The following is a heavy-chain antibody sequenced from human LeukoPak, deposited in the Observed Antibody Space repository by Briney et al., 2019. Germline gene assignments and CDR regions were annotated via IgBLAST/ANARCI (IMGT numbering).Heavy chain of an antibody. D-gene: IGHD6-13*01. Sequence: GGSLRLSCAASGFTFSSYAMSWVRQAPGKGLEWVSAISGSGGSTYYADSVKGRFTISRDNSKNTLYLQMNSLRAEDTAVYYSAKRYPYSSSGELGSGDAFDIWGQGTMVTVSS. CDR1: GFTFSSYA. J-gene: IGHJ3*02. CDR2: ISGSGGST. V-gene: IGHV3-23*01. CDR3: AKRYPYSSSGELGSGDAFDI.